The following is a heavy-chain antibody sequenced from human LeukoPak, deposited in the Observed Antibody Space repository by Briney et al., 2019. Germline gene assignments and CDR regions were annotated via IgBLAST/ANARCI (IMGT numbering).Heavy chain of an antibody. D-gene: IGHD6-13*01. V-gene: IGHV4-59*01. CDR3: AREYGYSSSWLVGGYFDY. J-gene: IGHJ4*02. CDR2: IYYSAST. CDR1: GGSISSYY. Sequence: SETLSLTCTVSGGSISSYYWSWVRQPPGKGREWMGDIYYSASTNYTPSLKSRVTISVDTSNNQFSLKLSSVTAADTAVYYCAREYGYSSSWLVGGYFDYWGQGTLVTVSS.